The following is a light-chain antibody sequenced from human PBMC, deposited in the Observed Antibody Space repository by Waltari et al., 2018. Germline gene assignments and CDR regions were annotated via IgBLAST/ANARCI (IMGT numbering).Light chain of an antibody. J-gene: IGKJ3*01. V-gene: IGKV2-40*01. CDR2: EVS. CDR1: QSLLDSEDGNTY. CDR3: MQALEFPFT. Sequence: DIVMTQTPLSLPVTLGEPASISCSSSQSLLDSEDGNTYLEWYLQKPGQSPQLLIYEVSNRASGVPDRFSGSGSDTDFTLKISRVEAEDVGVYYCMQALEFPFTFGPGTKLDIK.